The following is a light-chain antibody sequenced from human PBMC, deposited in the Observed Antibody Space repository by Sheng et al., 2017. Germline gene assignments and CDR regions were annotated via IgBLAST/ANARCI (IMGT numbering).Light chain of an antibody. CDR1: QSISNW. CDR2: KAS. CDR3: QQRHSYPIT. J-gene: IGKJ5*01. Sequence: DIQMTQSPSTLSASVGDRVTITCRASQSISNWLAWYQQKPGKAPKLLIYKASTLEGGVPSRFSGSGSGTDFTLTISSLQPEDFATYYCQQRHSYPITFGQGTRLEIK. V-gene: IGKV1-5*03.